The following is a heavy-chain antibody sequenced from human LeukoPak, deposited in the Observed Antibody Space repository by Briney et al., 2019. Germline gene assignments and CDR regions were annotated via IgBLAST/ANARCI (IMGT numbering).Heavy chain of an antibody. CDR2: IYYSGST. CDR1: GGSISSYY. CDR3: ARESSPLYCSSTSCYPR. Sequence: SETLSLTCTVSGGSISSYYWSWIRQPPGKGLEWIGYIYYSGSTNYNPSLKSRVTISVDTSKNQFSLKLSSVTAADTAVYYCARESSPLYCSSTSCYPRWGQGTLVTVSS. J-gene: IGHJ4*02. V-gene: IGHV4-59*12. D-gene: IGHD2-2*01.